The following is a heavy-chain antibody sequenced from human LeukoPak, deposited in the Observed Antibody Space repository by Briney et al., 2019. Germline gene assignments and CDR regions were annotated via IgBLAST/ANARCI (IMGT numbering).Heavy chain of an antibody. CDR3: AREVRGVSVDV. V-gene: IGHV4-59*01. CDR2: IYYSGST. Sequence: PSETLSLTCTVSGGSISSYYWSWIRQPPGKGLEGIGYIYYSGSTNYNPSLKSRVTISVDTSKNQFSLKLSSVTAADTAVYYCAREVRGVSVDVWGKGTTVTVSS. CDR1: GGSISSYY. D-gene: IGHD3-10*01. J-gene: IGHJ6*04.